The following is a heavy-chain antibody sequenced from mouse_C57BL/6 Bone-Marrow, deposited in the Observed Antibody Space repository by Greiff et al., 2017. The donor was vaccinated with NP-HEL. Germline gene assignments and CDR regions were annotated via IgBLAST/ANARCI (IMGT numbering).Heavy chain of an antibody. V-gene: IGHV1-69*01. CDR3: ARGDSPAGYAMDY. CDR1: GYTFTSYW. J-gene: IGHJ4*01. CDR2: IDPSDSYT. Sequence: QVQLQQSGAELVMPGASVKLSCKASGYTFTSYWMHWVKQRPGQGLEWIGEIDPSDSYTNYNQKFKGKSTLTVDKSSSTAYMQLSSLTSEDSAVYYCARGDSPAGYAMDYWGQGTSVTVSS.